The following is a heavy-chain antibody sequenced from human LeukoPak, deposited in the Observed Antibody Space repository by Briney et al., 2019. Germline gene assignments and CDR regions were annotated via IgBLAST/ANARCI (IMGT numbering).Heavy chain of an antibody. Sequence: ASVKVSCKASGYTFTGYYMHWVRQAPGQGLEWMGWINPNSGGTNYAQKFQGRVTMTRDTSISTAYMELSRLRSDDTAVYYCARTDYDSSGYYFDYAFDIWGQGTMVTVSS. V-gene: IGHV1-2*02. CDR1: GYTFTGYY. J-gene: IGHJ3*02. CDR2: INPNSGGT. CDR3: ARTDYDSSGYYFDYAFDI. D-gene: IGHD3-22*01.